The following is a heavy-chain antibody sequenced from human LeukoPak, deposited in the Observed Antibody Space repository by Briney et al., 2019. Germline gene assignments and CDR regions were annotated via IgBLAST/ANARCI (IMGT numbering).Heavy chain of an antibody. CDR1: GGSNSCVHYY. Sequence: PSQTLSLTCTVSGGSNSCVHYYWTSIRQPPGRGLELIGYIYYSVSTYYNPSLKSRITISLDTSKNQFSLKLSSVTAADTAVYYCARDPADITAAVPLGYFDLWGRGTLVTVSS. D-gene: IGHD6-13*01. J-gene: IGHJ2*01. CDR2: IYYSVST. V-gene: IGHV4-30-4*01. CDR3: ARDPADITAAVPLGYFDL.